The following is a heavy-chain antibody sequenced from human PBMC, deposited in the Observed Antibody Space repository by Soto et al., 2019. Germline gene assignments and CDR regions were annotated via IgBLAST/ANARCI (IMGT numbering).Heavy chain of an antibody. CDR2: IKSNADGGAT. Sequence: GGSLRLSCAASGFTVSSNYMSWVRQAPGKGLEWVGHIKSNADGGATDYAAPVKGRFTVSRDDSRNTLHLQLNSLKTEDTAVYYCTTAPFSFITLPGTSFLIGMDVWGQGTTVTVSS. V-gene: IGHV3-15*01. CDR1: GFTVSSNY. J-gene: IGHJ6*02. D-gene: IGHD3-10*01. CDR3: TTAPFSFITLPGTSFLIGMDV.